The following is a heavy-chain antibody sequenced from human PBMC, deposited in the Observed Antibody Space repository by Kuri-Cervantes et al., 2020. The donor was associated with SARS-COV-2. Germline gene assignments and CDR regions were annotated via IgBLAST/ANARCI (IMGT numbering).Heavy chain of an antibody. CDR1: GYSISGGYY. D-gene: IGHD6-19*01. Sequence: SETLSLTCVVSGYSISGGYYWGWIRQPPGKGLEWIGSIYYSGSTYYNPSLKSRVTISVDTSKNQFSLKLSSVTAADTAVYYCARPREQWSDAFDIWGQGTMVTVSS. CDR2: IYYSGST. J-gene: IGHJ3*02. V-gene: IGHV4-38-2*01. CDR3: ARPREQWSDAFDI.